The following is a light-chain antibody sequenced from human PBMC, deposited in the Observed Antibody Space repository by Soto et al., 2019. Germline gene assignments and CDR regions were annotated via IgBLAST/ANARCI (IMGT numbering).Light chain of an antibody. CDR3: QQRSNWPGT. V-gene: IGKV3-11*01. CDR2: DAS. J-gene: IGKJ1*01. CDR1: QSVSSY. Sequence: EIVLTQSPATLSLSPGARATLSCRASQSVSSYLAWYQQKPGQAPRLLIYDASNRATGIPARFSGSGSGTDFTLTICSLEPEDFAVYYCQQRSNWPGTFGQGTKVEIK.